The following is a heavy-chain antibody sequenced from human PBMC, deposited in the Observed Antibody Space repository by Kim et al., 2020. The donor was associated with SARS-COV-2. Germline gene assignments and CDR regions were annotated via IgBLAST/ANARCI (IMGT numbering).Heavy chain of an antibody. J-gene: IGHJ6*02. Sequence: ASVKVSCKASGYTFTSYAMSWVRQAPGQGLEWMGWINTNTGNPTYAQGFTGRFVFTLDTSVSTAYMQISSLKAEDTAVYYCARDTTAIDYYYYYGMDVWGQGTTVTVSS. CDR3: ARDTTAIDYYYYYGMDV. CDR1: GYTFTSYA. CDR2: INTNTGNP. D-gene: IGHD2-2*01. V-gene: IGHV7-4-1*02.